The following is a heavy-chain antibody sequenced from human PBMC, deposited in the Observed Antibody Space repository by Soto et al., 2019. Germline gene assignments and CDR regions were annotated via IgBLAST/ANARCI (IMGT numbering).Heavy chain of an antibody. CDR2: VYHSGTT. D-gene: IGHD3-10*01. Sequence: QVQLQESGPGLVEPSGTLSLTCDVSGASISTNNWWSWVRQSPGQGLEWIAEVYHSGTTNSNPSLKSRVTISVDTSQNQFSLMLASVTAADTAVYYCARAKLCNTISCPHSFDIWGQGTLVTVSS. J-gene: IGHJ4*02. V-gene: IGHV4-4*02. CDR3: ARAKLCNTISCPHSFDI. CDR1: GASISTNNW.